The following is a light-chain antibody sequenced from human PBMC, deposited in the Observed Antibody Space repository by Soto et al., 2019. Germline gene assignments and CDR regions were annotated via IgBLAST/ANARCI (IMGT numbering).Light chain of an antibody. CDR1: QSVSSSY. CDR2: GAS. CDR3: QQYGSSP. Sequence: EIVLTQPPGTLSLSPGERATLSCRASQSVSSSYLAWYQQKPGQAPRLLIYGASSRATGIPDRFSGSGSGTDFTLTISRLEPEDFAVYYCQQYGSSPFGGGTKVDIK. V-gene: IGKV3-20*01. J-gene: IGKJ4*01.